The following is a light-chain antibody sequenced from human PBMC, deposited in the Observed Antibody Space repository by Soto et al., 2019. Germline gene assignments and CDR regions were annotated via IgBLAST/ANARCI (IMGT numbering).Light chain of an antibody. V-gene: IGKV3-15*01. CDR3: QQYNNGWT. Sequence: EIVMTQSPATLSVSPGEGATLSCRASQSVSSNLAWFQQKPGQAPRLLIYGASTRATDIPIRFSGSGSGTDFTLTISSLQSADFAVYYCQQYNNGWTFGQGTKVEIK. CDR2: GAS. J-gene: IGKJ1*01. CDR1: QSVSSN.